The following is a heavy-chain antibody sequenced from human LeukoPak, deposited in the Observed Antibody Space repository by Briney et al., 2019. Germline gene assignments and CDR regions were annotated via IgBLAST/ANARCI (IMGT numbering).Heavy chain of an antibody. CDR3: ARLYIVGATSVDY. CDR2: ISYGGST. CDR1: GGSISNYY. J-gene: IGHJ4*02. Sequence: PSETLSLTCTVSGGSISNYYWSWFRQPPGKGLEWIGYISYGGSTYYNPSLKSRVTISVDTSKNQFSLKLSSVTAADTAVYYCARLYIVGATSVDYWGQGTLVTVSS. D-gene: IGHD1-26*01. V-gene: IGHV4-59*08.